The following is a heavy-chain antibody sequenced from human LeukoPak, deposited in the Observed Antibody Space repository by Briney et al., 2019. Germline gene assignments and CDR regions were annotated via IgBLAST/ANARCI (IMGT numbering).Heavy chain of an antibody. V-gene: IGHV3-21*01. J-gene: IGHJ4*02. D-gene: IGHD3-3*01. CDR1: GFTFSSYS. CDR3: ARDRYDFWSGYDY. Sequence: GGSLRLSCAASGFTFSSYSMNWVRQAPGKGLEWVSSISSSSSYIYYADSVKGRFTISRDNAKNSLYLQMNSLRAEDTAVYYCARDRYDFWSGYDYWGQGTLVTVSS. CDR2: ISSSSSYI.